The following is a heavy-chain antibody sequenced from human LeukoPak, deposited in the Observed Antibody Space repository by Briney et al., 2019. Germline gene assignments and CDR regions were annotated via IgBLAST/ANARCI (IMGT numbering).Heavy chain of an antibody. CDR1: GYTFTGYY. D-gene: IGHD3-22*01. J-gene: IGHJ4*02. V-gene: IGHV1-2*02. Sequence: ASVKVSCKASGYTFTGYYMHWMRQAPGQGLEWMGWINPNNGGTSFAQKFQGRVTMTRDTSISTVYMELSRLRSDDTAVYYCAKGAAYDSGVYLFAYWGQGTLVTVSS. CDR2: INPNNGGT. CDR3: AKGAAYDSGVYLFAY.